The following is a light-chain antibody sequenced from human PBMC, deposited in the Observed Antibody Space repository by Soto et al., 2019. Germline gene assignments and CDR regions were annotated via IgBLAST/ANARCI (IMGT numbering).Light chain of an antibody. Sequence: EIVLTQSPGTLSLSPGERATLSCRASQSVSSSYLAWYQQKPGQAPRLLIYGASSRATGIPDRFSGSGSGTEFSLTISSVQSDDSAIYYCQQFGDWPSFGLGTKVDIK. CDR3: QQFGDWPS. V-gene: IGKV3-20*01. J-gene: IGKJ1*01. CDR1: QSVSSSY. CDR2: GAS.